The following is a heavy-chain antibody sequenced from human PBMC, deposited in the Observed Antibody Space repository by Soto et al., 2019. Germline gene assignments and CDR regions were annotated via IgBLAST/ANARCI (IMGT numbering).Heavy chain of an antibody. CDR3: ALRSMAVVPEY. D-gene: IGHD3-22*01. CDR1: GDSISSYY. Sequence: QVQLQESGPGLVKPSETLSLTCAVSGDSISSYYCMWIRQPPGNGLESIGYLYYGRSANYNPSLRSRVTLSVDTCTNQCSLTLSSLTAAVTAVYYFALRSMAVVPEYWGQGTLLTVSS. J-gene: IGHJ4*02. V-gene: IGHV4-59*01. CDR2: LYYGRSA.